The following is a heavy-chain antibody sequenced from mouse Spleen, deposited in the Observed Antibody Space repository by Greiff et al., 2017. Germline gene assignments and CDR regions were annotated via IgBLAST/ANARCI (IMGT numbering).Heavy chain of an antibody. CDR1: GYSFTGYY. V-gene: IGHV1-42*01. D-gene: IGHD4-1*01. CDR3: AKRTGTYFDY. J-gene: IGHJ2*01. Sequence: EVQLQQSGPELVKPGASVKISCKASGYSFTGYYMNWVKQSPEKSLEWIGEINTSTGGTTYNQKFKAKATLTVDKSSSTAYMQLKSLTSEDSAVYYCAKRTGTYFDYWGQGTTLTVSS. CDR2: INTSTGGT.